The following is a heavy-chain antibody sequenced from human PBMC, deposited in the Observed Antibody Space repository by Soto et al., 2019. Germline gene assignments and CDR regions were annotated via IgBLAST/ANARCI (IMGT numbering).Heavy chain of an antibody. CDR3: AISPSYDFWSGYPYYYYGMDV. CDR2: IYYSGST. Sequence: SETLSITCTVSGGSVSSGSYYWSWIRQPPGKGLEWIGYIYYSGSTNYNPSLKSRVTISVDTSKNQFSLKLSSVTAADTAVYYCAISPSYDFWSGYPYYYYGMDVWGQGTTVTVSS. V-gene: IGHV4-61*01. J-gene: IGHJ6*02. CDR1: GGSVSSGSYY. D-gene: IGHD3-3*01.